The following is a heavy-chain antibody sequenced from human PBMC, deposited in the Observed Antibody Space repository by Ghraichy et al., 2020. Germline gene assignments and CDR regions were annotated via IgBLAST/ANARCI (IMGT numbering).Heavy chain of an antibody. CDR1: GGSFSGYY. CDR2: INHSGST. Sequence: PETLSLTCAVYGGSFSGYYWSWIRQPPGKGLEWIGEINHSGSTNYNPSLKSRVTISVDTSKNQFSLKLSSVTAADTAVYYCARGRVNCSGGSCYSDAFDIWGQGTMVTVSS. J-gene: IGHJ3*02. V-gene: IGHV4-34*01. D-gene: IGHD2-15*01. CDR3: ARGRVNCSGGSCYSDAFDI.